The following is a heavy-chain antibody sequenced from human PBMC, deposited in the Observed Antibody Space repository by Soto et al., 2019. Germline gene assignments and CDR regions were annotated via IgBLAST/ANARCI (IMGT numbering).Heavy chain of an antibody. CDR3: ARGRVRRDGYNVGYDYGMDV. V-gene: IGHV4-34*01. D-gene: IGHD5-12*01. J-gene: IGHJ6*02. Sequence: KPSETLSLTCAVYGGSFSGYYWSWIRQPPGKGLEWIGEINHSGSTNYNPSLKSRVTISVDTSKNQFSLKLSSVTAADTAVYYCARGRVRRDGYNVGYDYGMDVWGQGTTVTVSS. CDR2: INHSGST. CDR1: GGSFSGYY.